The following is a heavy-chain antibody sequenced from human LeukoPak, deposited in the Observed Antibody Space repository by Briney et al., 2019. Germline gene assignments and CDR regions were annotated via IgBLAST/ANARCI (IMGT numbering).Heavy chain of an antibody. V-gene: IGHV4-4*07. CDR1: GGSISSYY. CDR2: IYTSGST. D-gene: IGHD2-2*01. J-gene: IGHJ3*02. Sequence: PSETLSLTCTVSGGSISSYYWSWIRQPAGKGLEWIGRIYTSGSTTYNPSLKSRVTMSVDTSKNQFSLKLSSVTAADTAVYYCARDSPLQLLSQNAFDIWGQGTMVTVSS. CDR3: ARDSPLQLLSQNAFDI.